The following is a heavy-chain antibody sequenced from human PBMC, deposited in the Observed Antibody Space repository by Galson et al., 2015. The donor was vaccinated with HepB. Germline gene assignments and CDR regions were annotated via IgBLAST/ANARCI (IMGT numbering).Heavy chain of an antibody. CDR1: GYTFTRYY. V-gene: IGHV1-46*01. J-gene: IGHJ4*02. D-gene: IGHD1-26*01. CDR2: INPSGGSA. Sequence: SVKVSCKASGYTFTRYYMHWVRQAPGQGLEWMGIINPSGGSAVYAQKFQGRVTMTRDTSTSTVYMDLSSLRSEDTAVYYCARDGGIVGAIYYFDYWGQGTLVTVSS. CDR3: ARDGGIVGAIYYFDY.